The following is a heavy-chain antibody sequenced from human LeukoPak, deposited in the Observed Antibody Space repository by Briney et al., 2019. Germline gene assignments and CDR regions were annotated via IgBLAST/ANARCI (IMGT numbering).Heavy chain of an antibody. Sequence: LETLSLTCTVSGGSISSSGYYWGWIRQPPGKGLEWIANIFYSGSTYYNPSLKSRVTISVDTSKNQFSLKVNSVTAADTAVYYCAKSLSSVPSIRVTPNDYWGQGTLVTVSS. CDR3: AKSLSSVPSIRVTPNDY. CDR2: IFYSGST. V-gene: IGHV4-39*01. CDR1: GGSISSSGYY. J-gene: IGHJ4*02. D-gene: IGHD5-18*01.